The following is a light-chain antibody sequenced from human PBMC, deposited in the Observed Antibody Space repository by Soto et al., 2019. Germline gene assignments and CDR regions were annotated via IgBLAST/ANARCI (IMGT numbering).Light chain of an antibody. CDR2: KAS. V-gene: IGKV1-5*03. CDR1: RSISSW. J-gene: IGKJ1*01. CDR3: QQYNSYFLT. Sequence: DIQMTQSPSTLSASVGDRVTITCRASRSISSWLAWYQQKPGKAPKLLIYKASSLESGVPSRFSGSGSGTEFTLTIRSLQPDDFATDYCQQYNSYFLTFGQGTKVDIK.